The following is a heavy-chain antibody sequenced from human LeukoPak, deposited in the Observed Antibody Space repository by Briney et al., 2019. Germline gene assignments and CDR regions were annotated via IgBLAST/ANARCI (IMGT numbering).Heavy chain of an antibody. D-gene: IGHD1-26*01. CDR3: ARVGATSEFDY. V-gene: IGHV4-34*01. CDR2: INHSGST. CDR1: GGSFSGYY. Sequence: PSETLSLTCAVYGGSFSGYYWSWIRQPPGKGLEWIGEINHSGSTNYNPSLKSRVTISVDTSKNQFSLKLSSVTAADTAVYYCARVGATSEFDYWGQGTLVTVSS. J-gene: IGHJ4*02.